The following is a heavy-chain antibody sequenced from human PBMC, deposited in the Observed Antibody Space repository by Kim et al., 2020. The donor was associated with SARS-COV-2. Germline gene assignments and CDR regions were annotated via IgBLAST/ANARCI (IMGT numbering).Heavy chain of an antibody. CDR1: GYTFTGYY. CDR2: INPNSGDT. V-gene: IGHV1-2*02. J-gene: IGHJ5*02. D-gene: IGHD2-15*01. CDR3: TRELAIRPTGWYNWFDP. Sequence: ASVKVSCKASGYTFTGYYIHWVRQAPVQGLEWMGWINPNSGDTKYAEKFQGRVTMTRDTSINTAYMELSRLRSDDTAMYYCTRELAIRPTGWYNWFDPWGQGTLVSVSS.